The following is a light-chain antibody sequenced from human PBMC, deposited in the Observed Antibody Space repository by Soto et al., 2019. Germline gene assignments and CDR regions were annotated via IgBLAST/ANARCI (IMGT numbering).Light chain of an antibody. CDR3: QQYHKWPLT. CDR2: GAS. J-gene: IGKJ4*01. V-gene: IGKV3-15*01. Sequence: TQSPSSLSASVGDRVTITCRASQGISSYLAWYQQKPGQSPRLLIYGASTRATGIPARFSGSGSGTEFALTISSLQSEDFAVYYCQQYHKWPLTFGGGTKVDIK. CDR1: QGISSY.